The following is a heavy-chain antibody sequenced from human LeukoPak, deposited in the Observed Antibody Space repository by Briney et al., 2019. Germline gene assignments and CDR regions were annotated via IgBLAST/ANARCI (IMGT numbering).Heavy chain of an antibody. D-gene: IGHD3-10*01. CDR2: IRFDGDNK. CDR1: GFSFSSYV. V-gene: IGHV3-33*08. CDR3: ARSVYGSGSYMDV. J-gene: IGHJ6*03. Sequence: PGRSLRLSCAAFGFSFSSYVMHWVRQAPGKGLEWVAVIRFDGDNKYYGEAVKGRFTISRNNAENKLFLQMNNLRAEDTAVYFCARSVYGSGSYMDVWGQGTTVTVSS.